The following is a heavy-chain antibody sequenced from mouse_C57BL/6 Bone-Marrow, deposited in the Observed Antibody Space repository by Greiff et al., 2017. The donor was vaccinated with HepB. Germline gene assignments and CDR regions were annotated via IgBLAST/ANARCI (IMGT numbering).Heavy chain of an antibody. CDR1: GYAFSSYW. D-gene: IGHD1-1*01. J-gene: IGHJ3*01. Sequence: VHLVESGAELVKPGASVKISCKASGYAFSSYWMNWVKQRPGKGLEWIGQIYPGDGDTNYNGKFRGKATLTADKSSSTAYMQLSSLTSEDSAVYFCARGGYYGSVAWFAYWGQGTLVTVSA. CDR2: IYPGDGDT. V-gene: IGHV1-80*01. CDR3: ARGGYYGSVAWFAY.